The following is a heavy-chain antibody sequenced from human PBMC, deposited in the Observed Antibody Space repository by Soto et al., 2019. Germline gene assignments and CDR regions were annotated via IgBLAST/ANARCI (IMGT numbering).Heavy chain of an antibody. D-gene: IGHD2-15*01. Sequence: SVKVYCKASGGTFSRYAISWVRQAPGQGIEWMGGIIPIFGTANYAQKFQGRVTITADESTSTAYMELSSLRSEDTAVYYCARGWFFISSQYYYYYVMYFCGQGTTVIVSS. CDR2: IIPIFGTA. CDR3: ARGWFFISSQYYYYYVMYF. CDR1: GGTFSRYA. J-gene: IGHJ6*02. V-gene: IGHV1-69*13.